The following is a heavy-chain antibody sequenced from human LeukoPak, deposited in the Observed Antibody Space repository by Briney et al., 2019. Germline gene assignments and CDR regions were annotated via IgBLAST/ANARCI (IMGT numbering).Heavy chain of an antibody. CDR2: INPSGGST. V-gene: IGHV1-46*01. D-gene: IGHD3-10*01. J-gene: IGHJ4*02. Sequence: ASVKVSCKASGYTFTSYYMHWVRQAPGQGLEWMGIINPSGGSTSYAQKFQGRVTMTRDTSTSTVYMELSSLRSEDTAVYYCARVRLSDYYGSGSYDYWGQGTLVTVSS. CDR3: ARVRLSDYYGSGSYDY. CDR1: GYTFTSYY.